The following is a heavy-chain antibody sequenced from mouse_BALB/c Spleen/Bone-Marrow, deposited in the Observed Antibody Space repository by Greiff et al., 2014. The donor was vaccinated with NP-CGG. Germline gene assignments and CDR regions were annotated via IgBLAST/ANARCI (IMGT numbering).Heavy chain of an antibody. CDR1: GFTFSDYY. CDR2: ISDGGSYT. CDR3: ARDRGVQGYAMDY. Sequence: EVHLVESGGGLVKPGGSLKLSCAASGFTFSDYYMYWVRQTPEKRLEWVATISDGGSYTYYPDSVKGRFTISRDIAKNNLYLQMSSLKSEDTAMYYRARDRGVQGYAMDYWGQGTSVTVSS. V-gene: IGHV5-4*02. J-gene: IGHJ4*01. D-gene: IGHD2-14*01.